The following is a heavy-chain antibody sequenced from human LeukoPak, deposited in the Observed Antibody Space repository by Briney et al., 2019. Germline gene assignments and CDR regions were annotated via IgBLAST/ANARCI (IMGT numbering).Heavy chain of an antibody. CDR3: TRRQSQGSSTSWYFDL. V-gene: IGHV3-23*01. CDR1: GFTFNSYA. D-gene: IGHD6-6*01. CDR2: ISGSGTST. Sequence: GGSLRLSCAASGFTFNSYAMTWVRQAPGKGLEWVSAISGSGTSTYYADSVKGRFTISRDNSKNTLYLQMNSLRAEDTAVYYCTRRQSQGSSTSWYFDLWGRGTQVTVSS. J-gene: IGHJ2*01.